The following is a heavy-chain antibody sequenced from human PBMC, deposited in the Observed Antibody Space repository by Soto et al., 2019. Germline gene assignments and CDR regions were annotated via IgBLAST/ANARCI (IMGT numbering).Heavy chain of an antibody. J-gene: IGHJ4*02. CDR1: GFTFSSYA. CDR3: AKDEEDSSGWYYFDY. Sequence: GGSLRLSCAASGFTFSSYAMSWVRQAPGKGLEWVSAISGSGGSTYYADSVKGRFTISRDNSKNTLYLQMNSLRAEDTAVYYCAKDEEDSSGWYYFDYWGQGTLVTVSS. D-gene: IGHD6-19*01. CDR2: ISGSGGST. V-gene: IGHV3-23*01.